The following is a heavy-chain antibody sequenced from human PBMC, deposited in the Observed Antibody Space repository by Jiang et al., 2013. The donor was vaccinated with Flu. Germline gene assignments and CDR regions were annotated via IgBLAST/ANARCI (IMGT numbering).Heavy chain of an antibody. CDR2: FIPAFGTA. CDR1: GGIFNNYA. V-gene: IGHV1-69*06. J-gene: IGHJ4*02. CDR3: ARGPLTTDWNYYFDY. Sequence: SGAEVKKPGSSVKVSCKASGGIFNNYAMGWVRQAPGQGLEWMGGFIPAFGTADYAQKLQGRATITADTSTHTAYMELNNLRSEDTAVYYCARGPLTTDWNYYFDYWGQGTLVTVSS. D-gene: IGHD1-1*01.